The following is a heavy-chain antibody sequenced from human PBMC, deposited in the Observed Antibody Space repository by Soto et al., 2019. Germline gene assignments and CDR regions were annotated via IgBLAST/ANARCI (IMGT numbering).Heavy chain of an antibody. Sequence: PGGSLRLSCAAFGFTVSTYTMNWVRQAPGKGLEWVSSISPTNRNIYYADSVKGRFTVSRDNAQNSLFLQMNSRRAEETALYYCERELSDQYFDIWGQGTMVTVSS. CDR3: ERELSDQYFDI. CDR1: GFTVSTYT. D-gene: IGHD2-15*01. J-gene: IGHJ3*02. V-gene: IGHV3-21*01. CDR2: ISPTNRNI.